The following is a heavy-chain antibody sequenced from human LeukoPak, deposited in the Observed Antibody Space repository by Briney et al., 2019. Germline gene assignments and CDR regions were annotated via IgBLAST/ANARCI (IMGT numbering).Heavy chain of an antibody. V-gene: IGHV3-21*01. CDR2: ISTSSSYI. Sequence: GGSLRLSCAASGFTFSSYSMNWVRQAPGKGLEGVSSISTSSSYIYYADSVKGRFTISRDNAKNSLYLQMNSLRAEDTGVYYCARVAVAGNRYYYYYMDVWGKGTTVTVSS. J-gene: IGHJ6*03. D-gene: IGHD6-19*01. CDR3: ARVAVAGNRYYYYYMDV. CDR1: GFTFSSYS.